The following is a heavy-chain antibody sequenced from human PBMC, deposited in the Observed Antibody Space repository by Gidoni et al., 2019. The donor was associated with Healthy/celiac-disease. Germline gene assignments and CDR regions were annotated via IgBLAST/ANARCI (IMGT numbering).Heavy chain of an antibody. CDR3: AREVGATESAFDI. D-gene: IGHD1-26*01. J-gene: IGHJ3*02. CDR1: GFTFSSYE. Sequence: EVQLVESGGGLVQPGGSLRLSCAAPGFTFSSYEMNWVRQAPGKGLEWVSYISSSGSTIYYADSVKGRFTISRDNAKNSLYLQMNSLRAEDTAVYYCAREVGATESAFDIWGQGTMVTVSS. V-gene: IGHV3-48*03. CDR2: ISSSGSTI.